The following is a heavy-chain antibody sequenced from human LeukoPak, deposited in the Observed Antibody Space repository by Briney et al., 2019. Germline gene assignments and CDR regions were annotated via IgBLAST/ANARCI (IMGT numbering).Heavy chain of an antibody. CDR3: ARFGCSGGSCVLDY. J-gene: IGHJ4*02. CDR2: INHSGST. Sequence: SETLSLTCAVYGGSFSGYYWSWIRQPPGKGLEWIGEINHSGSTNYNPSLKSRVTISVDTSKNQFSLKLSSVTAADTAVYYCARFGCSGGSCVLDYWGQGTLVTVSS. D-gene: IGHD2-15*01. V-gene: IGHV4-34*01. CDR1: GGSFSGYY.